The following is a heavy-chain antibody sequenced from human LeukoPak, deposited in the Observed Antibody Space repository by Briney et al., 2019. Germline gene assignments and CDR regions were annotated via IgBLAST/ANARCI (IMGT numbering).Heavy chain of an antibody. Sequence: GGSLRLSCAASGFTFSTCSMKWVRQAPGKALEWVSSISGSSYHIYYADSVKGRFTISRDNANNLLYLQMNSLRAEDTTVYYCASGTIVGARGADNWGQGTLVTVSS. CDR2: ISGSSYHI. CDR3: ASGTIVGARGADN. D-gene: IGHD1-26*01. V-gene: IGHV3-21*01. CDR1: GFTFSTCS. J-gene: IGHJ4*02.